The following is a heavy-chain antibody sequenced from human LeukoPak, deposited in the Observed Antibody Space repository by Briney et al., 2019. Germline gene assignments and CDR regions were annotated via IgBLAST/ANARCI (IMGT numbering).Heavy chain of an antibody. CDR2: IRSMSAGGTV. CDR1: GLTFSNAW. Sequence: GGSLRLSCTASGLTFSNAWMTWVRQVPGKGLEWFGRIRSMSAGGTVDYAAPVQGRFTISRDDSKNTVYLHMHSLRTEDTAIYYCTKVGVYYYDAWGQGTLVTVSS. D-gene: IGHD2-8*01. CDR3: TKVGVYYYDA. V-gene: IGHV3-15*01. J-gene: IGHJ4*02.